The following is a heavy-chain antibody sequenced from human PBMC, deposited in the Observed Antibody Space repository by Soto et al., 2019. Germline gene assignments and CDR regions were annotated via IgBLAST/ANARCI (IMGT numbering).Heavy chain of an antibody. J-gene: IGHJ5*02. V-gene: IGHV4-34*01. Sequence: QVQLQQWGAGLLKPSETLSLTCAVYGGSFSGYYWSWIRQPPGKGLEWIGEINHSGSTNYNPSLKSRVTISVDTSKNQFSLKLSSVTAADTAVYYCARARTYYGSGSRNWFDPWGQGTLVTVSS. CDR3: ARARTYYGSGSRNWFDP. D-gene: IGHD3-10*01. CDR2: INHSGST. CDR1: GGSFSGYY.